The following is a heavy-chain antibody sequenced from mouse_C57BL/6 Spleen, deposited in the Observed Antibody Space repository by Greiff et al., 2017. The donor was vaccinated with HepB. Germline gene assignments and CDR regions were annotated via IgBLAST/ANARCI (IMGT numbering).Heavy chain of an antibody. CDR1: GYSITSGYY. Sequence: EVKLVESGPGLVKPSQSLSLTCSVTGYSITSGYYWNWIRQFPGNKLEWMGYISYDGSNNYNPSLKNRISITRDTSKNQFFLKLNSVTTEDTATYYCARDLGGLYYFDYWGQGTTLTVSS. CDR3: ARDLGGLYYFDY. D-gene: IGHD6-2*01. V-gene: IGHV3-6*01. J-gene: IGHJ2*01. CDR2: ISYDGSN.